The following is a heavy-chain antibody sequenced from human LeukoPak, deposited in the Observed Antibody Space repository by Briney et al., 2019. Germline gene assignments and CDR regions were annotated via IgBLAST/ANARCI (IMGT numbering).Heavy chain of an antibody. V-gene: IGHV3-7*04. D-gene: IGHD1-14*01. CDR2: IKQDGSEK. CDR1: GFTFSSYW. Sequence: PGGSLRLSCAASGFTFSSYWKSWVRQAPGKGLEWVANIKQDGSEKYYVDSVKGRFTISRDNAKNSLYLQMNSLRAEDTAVYYCARGPGVRIDYWGQGTLVTVSS. J-gene: IGHJ4*02. CDR3: ARGPGVRIDY.